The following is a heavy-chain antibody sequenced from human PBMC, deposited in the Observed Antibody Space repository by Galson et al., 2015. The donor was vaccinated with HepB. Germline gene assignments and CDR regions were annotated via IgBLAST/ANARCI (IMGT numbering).Heavy chain of an antibody. Sequence: SLRLSCAASGFTFSSYSMNWVRQAPGKGLEWVSSISSSSSYIYYADSVKGRFTISRDNAKNSLYLQMNSLRAEDTAVYYCASWTTVSRVGLTDAFDIWGQGTMVTVSS. CDR1: GFTFSSYS. V-gene: IGHV3-21*01. CDR3: ASWTTVSRVGLTDAFDI. J-gene: IGHJ3*02. CDR2: ISSSSSYI. D-gene: IGHD4-17*01.